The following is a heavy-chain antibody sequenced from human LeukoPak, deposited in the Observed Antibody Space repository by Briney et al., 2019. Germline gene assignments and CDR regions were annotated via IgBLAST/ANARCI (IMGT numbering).Heavy chain of an antibody. CDR2: IYYTGST. D-gene: IGHD6-19*01. Sequence: SETLSLTCTVSGGSISSYYWSWIRQPPGKGLEWIGCIYYTGSTNYNPSLKSRVTISVDTSKNQFSLNLSSVTAADTAVYYCATGRAYSSVDYWGQGTLVTVSS. CDR3: ATGRAYSSVDY. CDR1: GGSISSYY. J-gene: IGHJ4*02. V-gene: IGHV4-59*01.